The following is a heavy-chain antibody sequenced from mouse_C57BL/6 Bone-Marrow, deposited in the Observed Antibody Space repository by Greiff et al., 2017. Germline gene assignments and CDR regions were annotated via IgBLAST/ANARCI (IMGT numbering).Heavy chain of an antibody. CDR2: IDPNSGGT. Sequence: QVQLQQSGAELVKPGASVKLSCKASGYTFTSYWMHWVKQRPGRGLEWIGRIDPNSGGTKYNEKFKSKATLTVDKPSSTAYMQLSSLTSEDSAVYYCARSPNWVYYYAMDYWGQGTSVTVSS. D-gene: IGHD4-1*01. V-gene: IGHV1-72*01. J-gene: IGHJ4*01. CDR1: GYTFTSYW. CDR3: ARSPNWVYYYAMDY.